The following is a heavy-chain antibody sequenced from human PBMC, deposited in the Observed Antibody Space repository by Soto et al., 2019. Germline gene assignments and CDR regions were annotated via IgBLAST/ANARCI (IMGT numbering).Heavy chain of an antibody. CDR1: GGSISSGGYS. CDR2: IYHSGST. V-gene: IGHV4-30-2*01. J-gene: IGHJ5*02. CDR3: ARGYGTGGFDP. Sequence: SETLSLTCAVSGGSISSGGYSWSWIRQPPGKGLEWIGYIYHSGSTYYNPSLKSRVTISVDRSKNQFSLKLSSVTAADTAVYYCARGYGTGGFDPWGQGTLVTVSS. D-gene: IGHD3-10*01.